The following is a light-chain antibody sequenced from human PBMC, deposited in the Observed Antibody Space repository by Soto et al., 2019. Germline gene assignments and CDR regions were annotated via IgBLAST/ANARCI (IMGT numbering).Light chain of an antibody. CDR3: CSYAGSYTGV. CDR2: DVS. Sequence: QSALTQPRSVSGSPGQSVTISCTGTSSDVGGYNYVSWYQQHPGKAPKLMIYDVSKRPSGVPDRFSGSKSGNAASLTISGLQVEDEADYYCCSYAGSYTGVFGTGTKLTVL. J-gene: IGLJ1*01. CDR1: SSDVGGYNY. V-gene: IGLV2-11*01.